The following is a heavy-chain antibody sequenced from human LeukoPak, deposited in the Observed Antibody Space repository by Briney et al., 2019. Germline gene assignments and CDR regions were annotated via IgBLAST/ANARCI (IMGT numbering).Heavy chain of an antibody. CDR3: ARRMTTVTTGWYFDL. D-gene: IGHD4-17*01. J-gene: IGHJ2*01. CDR2: IYYSGST. V-gene: IGHV4-61*01. CDR1: GGSVSSGSYY. Sequence: SETLSLTCTVSGGSVSSGSYYWRWIRQPPGKGLEWIGYIYYSGSTNYNPSLKSRVTISVDTSKNRFSLKLSSVTAADTAVYYCARRMTTVTTGWYFDLWGRGTLVTVSS.